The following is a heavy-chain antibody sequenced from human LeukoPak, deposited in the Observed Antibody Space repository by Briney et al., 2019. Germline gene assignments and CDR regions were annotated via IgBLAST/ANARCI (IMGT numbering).Heavy chain of an antibody. CDR3: ARDTYYDILTGYYYYYYYMDV. D-gene: IGHD3-9*01. CDR2: ISAYNGNT. Sequence: ASVKVSCKASGYTFTSYGISWVRQAPGQGLEWMGWISAYNGNTNYAQKLQGRVTMTTDTSTSTAYMELRSLRSDDTAVYYCARDTYYDILTGYYYYYYYMDVWGKGTMVTISS. V-gene: IGHV1-18*01. J-gene: IGHJ6*03. CDR1: GYTFTSYG.